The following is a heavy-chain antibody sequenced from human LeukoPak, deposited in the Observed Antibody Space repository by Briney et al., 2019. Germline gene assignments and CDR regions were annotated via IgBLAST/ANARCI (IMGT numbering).Heavy chain of an antibody. D-gene: IGHD4-17*01. V-gene: IGHV3-23*01. CDR2: ISGSGGST. Sequence: GGSLRLSCAASGFTFSSYAMSWVRQAPGKGLEWISAISGSGGSTYYADSVKGRFTISRDISKNTLYLQMNSLRAEDTAVYYCAKDTYGEDNWFDPWGQGTLVTVSS. J-gene: IGHJ5*02. CDR1: GFTFSSYA. CDR3: AKDTYGEDNWFDP.